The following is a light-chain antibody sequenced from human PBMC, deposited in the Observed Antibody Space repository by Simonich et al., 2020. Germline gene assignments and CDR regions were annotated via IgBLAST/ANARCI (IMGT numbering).Light chain of an antibody. Sequence: DIVMTQSPDSLAVSLGERATINCKSSQSVLYSSNNKNYLAWYQQKPGQPPKLLIYWESPRESAGPDRVSGSGSGTDVTLTISSLQAEDVAVYYCQQYYSTPYTFGQGTKLEIK. V-gene: IGKV4-1*01. J-gene: IGKJ2*01. CDR2: WES. CDR3: QQYYSTPYT. CDR1: QSVLYSSNNKNY.